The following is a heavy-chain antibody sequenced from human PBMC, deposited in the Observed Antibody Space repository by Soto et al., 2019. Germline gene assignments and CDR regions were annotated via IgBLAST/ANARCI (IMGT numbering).Heavy chain of an antibody. CDR3: ATVIRDTAIVSFDH. D-gene: IGHD5-18*01. CDR1: GGSISSGGYY. Sequence: PSETLSLTLTVPGGSISSGGYYWSLIRQPPVKGLEWIGYIYYTGSEYYNPSIQSQFSMSVDTAKNQFSLKVTSVTAAEAAVYYCATVIRDTAIVSFDHWGQGLLVTVS. CDR2: IYYTGSE. J-gene: IGHJ4*02. V-gene: IGHV4-30-4*01.